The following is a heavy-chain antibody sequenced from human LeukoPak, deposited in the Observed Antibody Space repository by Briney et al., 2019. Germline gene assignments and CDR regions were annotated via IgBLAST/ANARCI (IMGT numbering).Heavy chain of an antibody. V-gene: IGHV1-8*01. CDR2: MNPNSGNT. Sequence: ASVKVSCKASGYSFTTYDINWVRQATGQGLEWMGWMNPNSGNTGYAQKFQGRVTITRDTSASTAYMELSSLRSEDTAVYYCARGRCVGSTNCYYFDSWGQGTLVTVSS. CDR3: ARGRCVGSTNCYYFDS. J-gene: IGHJ4*02. CDR1: GYSFTTYD. D-gene: IGHD2-2*01.